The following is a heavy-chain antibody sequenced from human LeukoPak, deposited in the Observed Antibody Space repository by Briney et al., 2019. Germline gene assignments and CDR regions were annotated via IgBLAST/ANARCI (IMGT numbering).Heavy chain of an antibody. Sequence: PSETLSLTCTVSGGSISSSSYYWGWIRQPPGKGLEWIGSTYYSGSTFYNPSLQSRVTISVDTSKNQFSLKLRSVTAADTAVYYCARHVYGIVGATMSDYWGQGTLVTVSS. V-gene: IGHV4-39*01. D-gene: IGHD1-26*01. CDR3: ARHVYGIVGATMSDY. J-gene: IGHJ4*02. CDR2: TYYSGST. CDR1: GGSISSSSYY.